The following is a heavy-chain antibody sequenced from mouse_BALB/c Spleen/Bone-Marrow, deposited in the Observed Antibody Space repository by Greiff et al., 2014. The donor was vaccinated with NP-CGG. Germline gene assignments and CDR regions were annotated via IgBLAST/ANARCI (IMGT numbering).Heavy chain of an antibody. CDR3: ASFYGRFAY. Sequence: VQLVESGAELMKPGASVKISCKATGYTFSSYWIEWVKQRPGHGLEWIGEILPGSGSTNYNEKFKGKATFTADTSSNIAYMQLSSLTSEDSAVYYCASFYGRFAYWGQGTLVTVSA. V-gene: IGHV1-9*01. D-gene: IGHD1-1*02. CDR2: ILPGSGST. CDR1: GYTFSSYW. J-gene: IGHJ3*01.